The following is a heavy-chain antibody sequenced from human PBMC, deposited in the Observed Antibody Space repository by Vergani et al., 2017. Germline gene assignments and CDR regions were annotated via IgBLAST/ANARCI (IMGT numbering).Heavy chain of an antibody. CDR2: INPSGGST. CDR1: GYTFTNYY. J-gene: IGHJ4*02. CDR3: ARPHGDILPPDPRRLDY. Sequence: QVLLVQSGAEVKKPGASVRVSCKTSGYTFTNYYIHWVRQAPGQGLEWMGIINPSGGSTTYAQQFQGRLTMTRDTSTSTVYMDLSNLRSEDTAGYYCARPHGDILPPDPRRLDYWGQGTLVTVSS. V-gene: IGHV1-46*03.